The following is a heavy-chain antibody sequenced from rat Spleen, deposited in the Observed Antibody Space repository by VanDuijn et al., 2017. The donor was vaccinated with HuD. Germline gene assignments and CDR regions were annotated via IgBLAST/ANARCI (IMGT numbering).Heavy chain of an antibody. CDR2: ISYDGSST. D-gene: IGHD5-1*01. CDR1: GLSFSNYD. CDR3: TRENWVFDY. J-gene: IGHJ2*01. V-gene: IGHV5-20*01. Sequence: EVQLVESGGGLVQPGRSLKLSCTASGLSFSNYDMAWVRQAPTKGLEWVASISYDGSSTYYPDSVKGRFTISRDSAQNTLYLQMNSLRSEDTATYYCTRENWVFDYWGQGVMVTVSS.